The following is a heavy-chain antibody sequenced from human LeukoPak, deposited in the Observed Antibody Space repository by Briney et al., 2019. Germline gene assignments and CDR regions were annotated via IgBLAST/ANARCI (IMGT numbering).Heavy chain of an antibody. V-gene: IGHV4-34*01. CDR2: INHSGST. Sequence: PSETLSLTCAVYGGSFSGYYWSWIRQPPGKGLEWIGEINHSGSTNYNPSLKSRVTISVHTSKNQFSLKLSSVTAADTAVYYCARGLSDNWNDNGAFDIWGQGTMVTVAS. D-gene: IGHD1-1*01. CDR3: ARGLSDNWNDNGAFDI. CDR1: GGSFSGYY. J-gene: IGHJ3*02.